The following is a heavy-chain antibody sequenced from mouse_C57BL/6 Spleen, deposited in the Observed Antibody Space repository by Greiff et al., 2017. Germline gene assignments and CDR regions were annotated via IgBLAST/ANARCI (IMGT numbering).Heavy chain of an antibody. CDR3: AIEDYYGSSPFAY. Sequence: VQLQQSGAELARPGASVKMSCKASGYTFTSYTMHWVKQRPGQGLEWIGDINPSSGYTKYNQKFKDKATLTADKSSSTAYMQLSSLTSEDSAVDYCAIEDYYGSSPFAYWGQGTLVTVSA. V-gene: IGHV1-4*01. D-gene: IGHD1-1*01. J-gene: IGHJ3*01. CDR1: GYTFTSYT. CDR2: INPSSGYT.